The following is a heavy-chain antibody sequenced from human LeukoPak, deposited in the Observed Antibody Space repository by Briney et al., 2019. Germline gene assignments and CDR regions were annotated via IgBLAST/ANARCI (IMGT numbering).Heavy chain of an antibody. V-gene: IGHV4-34*01. CDR3: ASRDVGYYYYYGMDV. Sequence: SETLSLTCTVSGGSISSYYWSWIRQPPGKGLEWIGEINHSGSTNYNPSLKSRVTISVDTSKNQFSLKLSSVTAADTAVYYCASRDVGYYYYYGMDVWGQGTTVTVSS. J-gene: IGHJ6*02. CDR2: INHSGST. CDR1: GGSISSYY. D-gene: IGHD1-26*01.